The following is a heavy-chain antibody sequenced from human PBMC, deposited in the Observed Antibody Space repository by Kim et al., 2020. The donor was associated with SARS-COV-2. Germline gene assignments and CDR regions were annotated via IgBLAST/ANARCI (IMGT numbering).Heavy chain of an antibody. J-gene: IGHJ3*02. CDR3: ARDSYDILTGIGGGEEEVDAFDI. V-gene: IGHV1-8*01. D-gene: IGHD3-9*01. CDR1: GYTFTSYD. CDR2: MNPNSGNT. Sequence: ASVKVSCKASGYTFTSYDINWVRQATGQGLEWMGWMNPNSGNTGYAQKFQGRVTMTRNTSISTAYMELSSLRSEDTAVYYCARDSYDILTGIGGGEEEVDAFDIWGQGTMVTVSS.